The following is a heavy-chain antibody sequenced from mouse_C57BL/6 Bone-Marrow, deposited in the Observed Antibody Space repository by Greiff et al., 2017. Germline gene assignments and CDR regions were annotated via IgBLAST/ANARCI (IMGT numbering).Heavy chain of an antibody. CDR1: GYAFSSSW. D-gene: IGHD2-13*01. J-gene: IGHJ2*01. Sequence: VQLQQSGPELVKPGASVKISCKASGYAFSSSWMNWVKQRPGKGLEWIGRIYPGDGDTNYNGKFKGKATLTADKSSSTAYRQLISLTSDDSAVYFCARERLAGFDYWGQGTTLTVSS. CDR2: IYPGDGDT. V-gene: IGHV1-82*01. CDR3: ARERLAGFDY.